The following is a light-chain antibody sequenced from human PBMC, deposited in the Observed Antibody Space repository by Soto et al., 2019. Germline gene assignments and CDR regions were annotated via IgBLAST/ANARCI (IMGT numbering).Light chain of an antibody. J-gene: IGLJ1*01. CDR3: QSYDSSLSGSEV. CDR1: SSNIGAGHD. CDR2: GNG. V-gene: IGLV1-40*01. Sequence: QSVLTQPPSVSGAPGQRVTISCTGSSSNIGAGHDVHWYQQLPGTAPKLLIYGNGNRPSGVADRFSGSKSGTSASLAITGLQAEDEADYYCQSYDSSLSGSEVFGTGTKVTVL.